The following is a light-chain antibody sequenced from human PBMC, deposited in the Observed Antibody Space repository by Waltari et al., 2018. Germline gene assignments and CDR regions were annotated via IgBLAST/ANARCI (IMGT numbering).Light chain of an antibody. CDR2: ATS. J-gene: IGKJ2*01. Sequence: EIVLTQSPGTLSLSTGERATLSCRASQSLNNNFLAWYQQKPGQAPGLLIYATSRRSTGIPDRFSGSGSGTDFALTISRLAAQDSALSFFLYYWTSPYTFGQGTNLKIK. CDR1: QSLNNNF. CDR3: LYYWTSPYT. V-gene: IGKV3-20*01.